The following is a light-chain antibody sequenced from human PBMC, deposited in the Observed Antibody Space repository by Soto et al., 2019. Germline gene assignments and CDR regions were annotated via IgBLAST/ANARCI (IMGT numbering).Light chain of an antibody. J-gene: IGKJ1*01. CDR2: DAS. Sequence: DIQMTQSPSTLSASVGDRVTITCRASQSISSWLAWYQQKPGKAPKLLIYDASSLDSGVPSRFSGSGSGTEFTLTIRSLQPDDFATYYCQQYNSYSPWTFGHGTKVEI. V-gene: IGKV1-5*01. CDR3: QQYNSYSPWT. CDR1: QSISSW.